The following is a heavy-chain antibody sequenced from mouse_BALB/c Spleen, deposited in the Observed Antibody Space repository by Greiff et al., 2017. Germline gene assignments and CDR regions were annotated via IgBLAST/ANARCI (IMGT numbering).Heavy chain of an antibody. CDR1: GYSITSGYY. CDR2: ISYDGSN. J-gene: IGHJ2*01. CDR3: ARGLRLFDY. D-gene: IGHD1-2*01. Sequence: EVKLMESGPGLVKPSQSLSLTCSVTGYSITSGYYWNWIRQFPGNKLEWMGYISYDGSNNYNPSLKNRISITRDTSKNQFFLKLNSVTTEDTATYYCARGLRLFDYWGQGTTLTVSS. V-gene: IGHV3-6*02.